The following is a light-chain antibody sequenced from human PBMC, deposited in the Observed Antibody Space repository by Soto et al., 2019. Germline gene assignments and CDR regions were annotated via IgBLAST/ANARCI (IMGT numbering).Light chain of an antibody. V-gene: IGLV2-14*03. CDR3: SSNRRANTLTYV. Sequence: QSALTQPASVSGSPGQSMTISCTGTSSDIGGYNYVSWYQHHPGKAPKLIIYDVSQRPSGVSSRFSGSKSGNTASLTISGLQSEDEADYSCSSNRRANTLTYVFGTGTKLTVL. CDR2: DVS. CDR1: SSDIGGYNY. J-gene: IGLJ1*01.